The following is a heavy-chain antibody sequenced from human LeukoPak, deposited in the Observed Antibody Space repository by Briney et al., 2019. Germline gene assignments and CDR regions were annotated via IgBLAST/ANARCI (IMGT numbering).Heavy chain of an antibody. J-gene: IGHJ4*02. CDR2: IYSGGST. CDR1: RFTVSNTY. CDR3: ARDIHSSGWYVGFDN. Sequence: GGSLRLPCAASRFTVSNTYISWVRQAPGKGLEWVSVIYSGGSTYYGDSVKGRFIMSRDNSKNTLYLHMNSLRADDTAVYYCARDIHSSGWYVGFDNWGQGTLVTVSS. V-gene: IGHV3-66*01. D-gene: IGHD6-13*01.